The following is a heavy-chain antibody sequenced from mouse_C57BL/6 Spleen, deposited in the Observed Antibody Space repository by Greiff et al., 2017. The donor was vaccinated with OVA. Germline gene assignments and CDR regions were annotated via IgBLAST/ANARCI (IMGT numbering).Heavy chain of an antibody. CDR1: GYTFTSYW. CDR3: ARYITTVVAPYFDY. V-gene: IGHV1-72*01. CDR2: IDPNSGGT. Sequence: VQLQESGAELVKPGASVKLSCKASGYTFTSYWMHWVKQRPGRGLEWIGRIDPNSGGTKYNEKFKSKATLTVDKPSSTAYMQLSSLTSEDSAVYYCARYITTVVAPYFDYWGQGTTLTVSS. D-gene: IGHD1-1*01. J-gene: IGHJ2*01.